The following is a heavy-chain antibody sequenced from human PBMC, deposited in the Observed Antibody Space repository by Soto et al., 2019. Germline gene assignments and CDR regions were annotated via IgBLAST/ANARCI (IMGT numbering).Heavy chain of an antibody. CDR1: GYSFTSYW. D-gene: IGHD6-19*01. V-gene: IGHV5-51*01. CDR3: ARHPSGDSSGWSPYYYYGMDV. CDR2: IYPGDSDT. J-gene: IGHJ6*02. Sequence: LGESLKISCKGSGYSFTSYWIGWVRQMPGKGLEWMGIIYPGDSDTRYSPSFQGQVTISADKSISTAYLQWSSLKASDTAMYYCARHPSGDSSGWSPYYYYGMDVWGQGTTVTVSS.